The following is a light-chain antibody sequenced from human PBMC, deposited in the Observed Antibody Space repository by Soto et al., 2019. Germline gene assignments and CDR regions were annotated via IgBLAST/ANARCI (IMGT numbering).Light chain of an antibody. CDR2: DAS. CDR3: QQYGSSPPYS. CDR1: QSVRSNY. J-gene: IGKJ2*03. V-gene: IGKV3-20*01. Sequence: IVLTQSPVTLSLSPGERATLSCRASQSVRSNYLAWYQQQPGQAPRLLIYDASSRATGIPDRFSGSGSGTDFTLTISRLEPEDFAVYFCQQYGSSPPYSVGQGTKVDSK.